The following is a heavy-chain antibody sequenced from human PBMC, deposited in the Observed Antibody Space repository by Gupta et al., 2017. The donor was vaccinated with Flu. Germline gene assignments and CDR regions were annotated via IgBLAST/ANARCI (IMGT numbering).Heavy chain of an antibody. CDR1: GFTFSSYS. CDR3: AREFYSSSFFGY. CDR2: ISSSSSYI. Sequence: EVQLVESGGGLVKPGGSLRLSCAASGFTFSSYSMNWVRQAPGKGLEWVSSISSSSSYIYYADSGKGRFTISRDNAKNSLYLQMNSLRAEDTAVYYCAREFYSSSFFGYWGQGTLVTVSS. V-gene: IGHV3-21*01. J-gene: IGHJ4*02. D-gene: IGHD6-6*01.